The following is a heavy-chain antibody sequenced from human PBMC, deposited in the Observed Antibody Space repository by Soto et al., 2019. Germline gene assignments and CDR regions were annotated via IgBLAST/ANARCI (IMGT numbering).Heavy chain of an antibody. CDR2: ISGSGGST. Sequence: PGGSLRLSCAASGFTFDDYAMHWVRQAPGKGLEWVSAISGSGGSTYYADSVKGRFTISRDNSKNTLYLQMNSLRAGDTAVYYCAKPITNETYYDFWSGYVNYDYWGQGTLVTVSS. CDR1: GFTFDDYA. J-gene: IGHJ4*02. D-gene: IGHD3-3*01. V-gene: IGHV3-23*01. CDR3: AKPITNETYYDFWSGYVNYDY.